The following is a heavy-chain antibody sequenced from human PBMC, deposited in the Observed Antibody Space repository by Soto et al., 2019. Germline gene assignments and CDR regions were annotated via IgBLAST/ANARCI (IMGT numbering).Heavy chain of an antibody. J-gene: IGHJ6*02. D-gene: IGHD3-22*01. CDR2: INPNSGGT. CDR3: ARDLTPYYYDSSGYYPAPYYYGMDV. V-gene: IGHV1-2*04. CDR1: GYTFTGYY. Sequence: GASVKVSCKASGYTFTGYYMHWVRQAPEQGLERMRWINPNSGGTNYAQKFQGWVTMTRDTSISTAYMELSRLRSDDTAVYYCARDLTPYYYDSSGYYPAPYYYGMDVWGQGTTVTVSS.